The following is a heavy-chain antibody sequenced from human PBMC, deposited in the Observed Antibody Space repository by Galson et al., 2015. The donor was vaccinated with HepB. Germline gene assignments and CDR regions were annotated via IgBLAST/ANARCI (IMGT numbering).Heavy chain of an antibody. J-gene: IGHJ4*02. CDR3: VRGRWAEY. V-gene: IGHV3-7*01. D-gene: IGHD4-23*01. CDR1: GFTFISYW. Sequence: SLRLSCAASGFTFISYWMTWVRQAPGKGLEWVANIKQDGSEKYYVDSVKGRFTISRDNAKNSLYLQMNSLRAEDTAVYYCVRGRWAEYWGQGTLVTVSS. CDR2: IKQDGSEK.